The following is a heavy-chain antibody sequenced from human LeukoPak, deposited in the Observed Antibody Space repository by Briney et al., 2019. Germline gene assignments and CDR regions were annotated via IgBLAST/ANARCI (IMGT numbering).Heavy chain of an antibody. J-gene: IGHJ4*02. Sequence: PSETLSLTCTVSGGSVSSGNYFWSWIRQPAGKGLECIGRIHTSGSTNYDPSLKSRVTRSVDTSNNQFSLKLSSVTAADTAVYYCATQDSSSWYFDSWGQGTLVTVSS. CDR2: IHTSGST. D-gene: IGHD6-13*01. CDR1: GGSVSSGNYF. CDR3: ATQDSSSWYFDS. V-gene: IGHV4-61*02.